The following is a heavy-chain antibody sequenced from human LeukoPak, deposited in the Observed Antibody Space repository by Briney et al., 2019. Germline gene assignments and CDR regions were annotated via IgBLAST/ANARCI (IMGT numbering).Heavy chain of an antibody. D-gene: IGHD2-2*01. CDR2: ISGSGGST. J-gene: IGHJ4*02. CDR1: GFTFSSYA. Sequence: QSGGSLRLPCAASGFTFSSYAMSWVRQAPGKGLEWVSAISGSGGSTYYADSVKGRFTISRDNSKNTLYLQMNSLRAEDTAVYYCAKDGPDIVVVPAARPFDYWGQGTLVTVSS. CDR3: AKDGPDIVVVPAARPFDY. V-gene: IGHV3-23*01.